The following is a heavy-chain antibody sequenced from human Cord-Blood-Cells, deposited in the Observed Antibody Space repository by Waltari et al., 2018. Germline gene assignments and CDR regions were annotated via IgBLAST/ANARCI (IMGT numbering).Heavy chain of an antibody. V-gene: IGHV4-4*07. Sequence: QVQLQESGPGLVKPSETLSLTCTVSGGSTSSYYWSWIRQPAGKGLEWIGRIYTSGSTNYNPSLKSRVTMSVDTSKNQFSLKLSSVTAADTAVYYCAREPYDILTGYYFDYWGQGTLVTVSS. D-gene: IGHD3-9*01. CDR1: GGSTSSYY. CDR3: AREPYDILTGYYFDY. J-gene: IGHJ4*02. CDR2: IYTSGST.